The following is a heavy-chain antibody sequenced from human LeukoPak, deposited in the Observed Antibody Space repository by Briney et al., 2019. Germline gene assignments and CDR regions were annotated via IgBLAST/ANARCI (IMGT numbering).Heavy chain of an antibody. J-gene: IGHJ5*01. CDR2: IFTDGSTT. Sequence: GGSLRLSCVAPEFDFFSYGMQWVRQAPGKGLVWVSRIFTDGSTTSYADSLKGRFTISRDNAKNTLYLEMKSLRVEDTAVYYCARELPREVTLDSWGQGTLVTVSP. CDR1: EFDFFSYG. D-gene: IGHD2-21*02. V-gene: IGHV3-74*01. CDR3: ARELPREVTLDS.